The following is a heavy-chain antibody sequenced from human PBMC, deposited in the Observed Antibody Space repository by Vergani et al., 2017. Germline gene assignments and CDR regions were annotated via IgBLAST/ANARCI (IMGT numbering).Heavy chain of an antibody. J-gene: IGHJ4*02. Sequence: QVQLQESGPGLVKPSETLSLTCAVSGYSISSGYYWGWIRQPPGKGLEWIGSIYHSGSTYYNPSLKSRVTISVDTSKNQFSLKLSSVTAADTAVYYCARGYYSSSSGYFDYWGQGTLVTVSS. D-gene: IGHD6-6*01. CDR3: ARGYYSSSSGYFDY. CDR1: GYSISSGYY. CDR2: IYHSGST. V-gene: IGHV4-38-2*01.